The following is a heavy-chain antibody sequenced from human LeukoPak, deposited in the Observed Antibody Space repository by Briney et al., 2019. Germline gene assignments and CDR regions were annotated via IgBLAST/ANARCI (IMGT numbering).Heavy chain of an antibody. CDR1: GGSISSSSYY. CDR3: AREGMGIAVGSHFDY. CDR2: IYYSGST. J-gene: IGHJ4*02. D-gene: IGHD6-19*01. V-gene: IGHV4-39*02. Sequence: SETLSLTCTVSGGSISSSSYYWGWIRQPPGKGLEWIGSIYYSGSTYYNPSLKSRVTISVDTSKNQFSLKLSSVTAADTAVYYCAREGMGIAVGSHFDYWGQGTLVTVSS.